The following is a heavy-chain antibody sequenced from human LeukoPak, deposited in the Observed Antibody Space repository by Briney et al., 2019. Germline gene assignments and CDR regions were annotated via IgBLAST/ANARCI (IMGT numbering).Heavy chain of an antibody. CDR2: IYYSGST. CDR1: GGSISSYY. J-gene: IGHJ4*02. CDR3: ARESGYCGGDCYHFDY. D-gene: IGHD2-21*02. Sequence: PSETLSLTCTVSGGSISSYYWSWIRQPPGKGLEWIGYIYYSGSTNYNPSLKSRVTISVGTSKNQFSLKLSSVTAADTAAYYCARESGYCGGDCYHFDYWGQGTLVTVSS. V-gene: IGHV4-59*01.